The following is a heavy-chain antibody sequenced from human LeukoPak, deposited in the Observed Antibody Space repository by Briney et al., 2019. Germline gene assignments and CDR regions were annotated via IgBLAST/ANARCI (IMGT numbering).Heavy chain of an antibody. CDR2: ISTSSRNI. V-gene: IGHV3-21*01. D-gene: IGHD3-16*01. CDR1: GFMFSRYS. J-gene: IGHJ4*02. Sequence: GGSLRLSCAASGFMFSRYSMNWGRQAPGKGLEWVSCISTSSRNIFQADSVKGRFTISRDAKNSLFLQMDSLRAEDTAVYYCARDPPSRGTRYFDYWGQGTLVTVSS. CDR3: ARDPPSRGTRYFDY.